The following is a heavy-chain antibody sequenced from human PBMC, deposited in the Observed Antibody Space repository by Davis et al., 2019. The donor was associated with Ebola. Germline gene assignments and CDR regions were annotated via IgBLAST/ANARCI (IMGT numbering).Heavy chain of an antibody. D-gene: IGHD2-2*01. CDR1: GFTFDDYA. V-gene: IGHV3-9*01. J-gene: IGHJ6*02. Sequence: SLKISCAASGFTFDDYAMHWVRQAPGKGLEWVSGISWNGGSIGYADSVKGRFTISRDNAKNSLYLQMNSLRAEDTAVYYCATGGGYCSSTSCTAYYGMDVWGQGTTVTVSS. CDR3: ATGGGYCSSTSCTAYYGMDV. CDR2: ISWNGGSI.